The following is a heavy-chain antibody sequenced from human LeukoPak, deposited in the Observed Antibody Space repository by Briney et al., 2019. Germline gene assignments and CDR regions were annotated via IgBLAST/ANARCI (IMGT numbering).Heavy chain of an antibody. J-gene: IGHJ5*02. CDR3: AKGSSYSSGINWFDP. CDR1: GFTVSAYG. V-gene: IGHV3-23*01. D-gene: IGHD3-22*01. Sequence: GSLRLSCAASGFTVSAYGMAWVRQAPGKGLERISAIRGSGVDTYYADSVKGRCTISRDNSLNTLYLQMNSLRAEDTAVYYCAKGSSYSSGINWFDPWGQGTLVTVSS. CDR2: IRGSGVDT.